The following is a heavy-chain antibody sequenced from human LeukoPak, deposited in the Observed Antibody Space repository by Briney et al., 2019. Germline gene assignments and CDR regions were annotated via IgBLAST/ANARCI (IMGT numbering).Heavy chain of an antibody. CDR2: ISSSSDSV. D-gene: IGHD5-12*01. Sequence: GGSLRLSCAASGFTFSNYGMNWVRQAPGKRLEWVSYISSSSDSVYYADSVKGRFTISRDNAENSLYLQMNSLRDEDTAVYYCARAMRSGYDYWGQGTLVTVSS. CDR3: ARAMRSGYDY. V-gene: IGHV3-48*02. J-gene: IGHJ4*02. CDR1: GFTFSNYG.